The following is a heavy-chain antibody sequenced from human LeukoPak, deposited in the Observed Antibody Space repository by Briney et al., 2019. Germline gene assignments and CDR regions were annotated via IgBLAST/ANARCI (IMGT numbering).Heavy chain of an antibody. CDR2: INSDGSST. Sequence: GGSLRLSCAASGFTFSSYWMHWVRQAPGKGLVWVSRINSDGSSTSYADSVKGRFTISRDNAKNTLYLQMNSLRAEDTAVYYCAREVYHLSELGYCSGGSCYPYYFDYWGQGTLVTVSS. V-gene: IGHV3-74*01. J-gene: IGHJ4*02. D-gene: IGHD2-15*01. CDR3: AREVYHLSELGYCSGGSCYPYYFDY. CDR1: GFTFSSYW.